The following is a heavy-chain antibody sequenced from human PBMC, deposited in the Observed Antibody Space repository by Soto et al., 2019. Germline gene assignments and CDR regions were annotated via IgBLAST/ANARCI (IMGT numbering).Heavy chain of an antibody. Sequence: SETLSLTCSVSGGSLSSYYWTWIRQPPGKGLECIGYMYYSGRTNYNPSLKSRVTISVDTYKSHVSLKLRSVTAADTAMYYCARGTPSPLVLGPQRVPWFVKRGPGALVNVST. V-gene: IGHV4-59*01. D-gene: IGHD3-10*01. J-gene: IGHJ4*01. CDR2: MYYSGRT. CDR1: GGSLSSYY. CDR3: ARGTPSPLVLGPQRVPWFVK.